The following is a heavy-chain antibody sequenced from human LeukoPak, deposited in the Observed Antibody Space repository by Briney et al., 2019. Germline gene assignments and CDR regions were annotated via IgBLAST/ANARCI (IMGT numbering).Heavy chain of an antibody. CDR3: ARPQTPYDFWSGYWVPYYSSGMDV. D-gene: IGHD3-3*01. J-gene: IGHJ6*02. V-gene: IGHV1-2*06. CDR1: GYTLTDYY. CDR2: INPNSGGT. Sequence: ASVKVSCKASGYTLTDYYMHWVRQAPGQGLEWMGRINPNSGGTNYAQKFQGRVTMTRDTSISTVYMELSRLRSDDTAVYYCARPQTPYDFWSGYWVPYYSSGMDVWGQGTTVTVSS.